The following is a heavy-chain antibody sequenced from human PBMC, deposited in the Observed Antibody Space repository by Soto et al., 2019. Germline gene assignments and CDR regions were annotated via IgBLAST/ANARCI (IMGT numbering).Heavy chain of an antibody. D-gene: IGHD2-21*01. J-gene: IGHJ4*02. V-gene: IGHV4-30-2*01. Sequence: SETLSLTCAVSGGSISSGGYSWSWIRQPPGKGLECIGYIYHSGSTYYNPSLKSRVTISVDRSKNRFSLKLSSVTAADTAVYYCARGPPLLWWSQGTLVT. CDR3: ARGPPLLW. CDR1: GGSISSGGYS. CDR2: IYHSGST.